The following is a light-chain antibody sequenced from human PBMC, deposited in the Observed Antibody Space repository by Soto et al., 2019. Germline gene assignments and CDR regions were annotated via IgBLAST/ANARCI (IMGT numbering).Light chain of an antibody. CDR1: SSNIGAGYE. J-gene: IGLJ1*01. V-gene: IGLV1-40*01. CDR3: QSYDSSLSGYV. CDR2: ENN. Sequence: QSVLTQPPSVSEAPGQRVTISCTGSSSNIGAGYEAHWYQQVPGTAPKLLIYENNNRPSGVPDRFSGSNSGTSASLAITGLRAEDAAEYYCQSYDSSLSGYVFGTGTKLTVL.